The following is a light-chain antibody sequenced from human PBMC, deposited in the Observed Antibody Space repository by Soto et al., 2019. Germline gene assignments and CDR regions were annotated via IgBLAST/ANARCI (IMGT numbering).Light chain of an antibody. J-gene: IGKJ2*01. CDR2: YGS. V-gene: IGKV1-39*01. CDR3: QQSYIAPYT. Sequence: DIQMTQSPSSLSPSVGDRVTITCRASQAIRTFLNWYRQKPGKAPELLVYYGSTLHSGVSSRFNGSGSGTDFTLTMTSLPPEDFATDYCQQSYIAPYTFGQGTKL. CDR1: QAIRTF.